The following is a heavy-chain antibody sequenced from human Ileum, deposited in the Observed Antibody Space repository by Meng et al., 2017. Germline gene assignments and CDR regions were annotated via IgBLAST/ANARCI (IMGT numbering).Heavy chain of an antibody. CDR3: AASLDGNRFDP. D-gene: IGHD1-26*01. CDR2: ISQSGTT. CDR1: GGSISNGKW. V-gene: IGHV4-4*02. Sequence: QVQLQESGPGLVKPSETLSLTCAVSGGSISNGKWWSWVRQPPGKGLEWIGEISQSGTTNYYPSLNSRVSISLDKANNHLSLTLTSVSAADTAVYYCAASLDGNRFDPWGQGTLVTVSS. J-gene: IGHJ5*02.